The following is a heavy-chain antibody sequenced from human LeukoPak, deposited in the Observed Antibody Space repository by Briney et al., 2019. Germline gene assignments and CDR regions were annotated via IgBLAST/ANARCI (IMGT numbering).Heavy chain of an antibody. J-gene: IGHJ4*02. V-gene: IGHV3-23*01. CDR1: GFTFSNYA. Sequence: PGGFLRLSCAASGFTFSNYAMTWVRQAPGKGLEWVSAISAGGDTTYYVDSVKGRFAISRDNSKNTLYLQLSSRRAEDTAVYYCAKAGGWTNYFDYWGQGTLVTVSS. D-gene: IGHD6-19*01. CDR3: AKAGGWTNYFDY. CDR2: ISAGGDTT.